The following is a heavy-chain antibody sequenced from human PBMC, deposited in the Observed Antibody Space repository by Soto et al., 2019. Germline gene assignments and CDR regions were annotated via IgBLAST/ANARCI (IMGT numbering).Heavy chain of an antibody. V-gene: IGHV1-69*01. J-gene: IGHJ4*02. CDR3: VRDSGAKLSSS. CDR2: IVPIYRTA. D-gene: IGHD6-13*01. Sequence: SVKVSCKASGGTFSSYRINWVRQAPVQGLEWVGGIVPIYRTADYAQKFQGRVTITADESARTSYMELRSLKSQDTAVYYCVRDSGAKLSSSWGQGTLVTVSS. CDR1: GGTFSSYR.